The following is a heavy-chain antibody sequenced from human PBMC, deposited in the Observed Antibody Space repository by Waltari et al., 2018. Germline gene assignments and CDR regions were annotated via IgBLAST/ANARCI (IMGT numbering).Heavy chain of an antibody. Sequence: QVQLVESGGGVVQPGRSLRLSCAASVFTFSDFAMHWVRQAPGKGLEWVDVISYDGSDEYYADSVKGRVFISRDSSSNTLYLQMNSRRAEDTALHYCARERRGYYLACWGQGTLVTVSS. CDR2: ISYDGSDE. CDR3: ARERRGYYLAC. CDR1: VFTFSDFA. J-gene: IGHJ4*02. V-gene: IGHV3-30*04. D-gene: IGHD5-12*01.